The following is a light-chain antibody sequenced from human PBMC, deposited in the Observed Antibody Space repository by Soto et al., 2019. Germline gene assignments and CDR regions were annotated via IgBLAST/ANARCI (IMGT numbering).Light chain of an antibody. J-gene: IGLJ1*01. Sequence: QSVLAQPASVSGSPGQSITISCTGTSSDIGHYDYVSWYQPHPGKAPTVMIYHVTYRPSGVSNRYSGSKSGDSASLTISGLQADDEADYYCCSITNSHNYDLGSGTKLT. CDR2: HVT. CDR1: SSDIGHYDY. V-gene: IGLV2-14*03. CDR3: CSITNSHNYD.